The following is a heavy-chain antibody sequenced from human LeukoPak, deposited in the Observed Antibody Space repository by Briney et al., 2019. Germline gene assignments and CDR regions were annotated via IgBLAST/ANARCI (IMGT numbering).Heavy chain of an antibody. V-gene: IGHV4-59*08. Sequence: TSETLSLTCTVSGGSISSYYWSWIRQLPGKGLEWIGYIYYSGSTNYNPSLKSRVTISVDTSKNQFSLKLSSVTAADTAVYYCARQWGYFDYWGQGTLVTVSS. CDR3: ARQWGYFDY. D-gene: IGHD3-16*01. CDR2: IYYSGST. CDR1: GGSISSYY. J-gene: IGHJ4*02.